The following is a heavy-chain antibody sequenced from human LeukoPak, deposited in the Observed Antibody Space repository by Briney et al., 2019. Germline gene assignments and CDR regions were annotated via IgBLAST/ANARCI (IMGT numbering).Heavy chain of an antibody. Sequence: ASVKVSCKASGYTFTSHDINWVRQATGQGLEWMGVKFSHDGSTSNTQKFQGRITMTRDTSTSTVYMELSSLRSEDTAVYYCARDSGNFHYDMDVWGQGTTVIVSS. CDR1: GYTFTSHD. J-gene: IGHJ6*02. V-gene: IGHV1-46*01. D-gene: IGHD3-10*01. CDR3: ARDSGNFHYDMDV. CDR2: KFSHDGST.